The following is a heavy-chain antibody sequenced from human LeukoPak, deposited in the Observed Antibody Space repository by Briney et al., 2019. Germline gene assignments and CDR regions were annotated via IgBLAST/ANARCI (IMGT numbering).Heavy chain of an antibody. J-gene: IGHJ4*02. Sequence: GGSLRLSCAASGFTFSSYAMSWVRQAPGKGLEWVAFIRNDGNNKYYADSVKGRFTISRDNSKNTLYLQMNSLRTEDTAVYYCAKRRSSVDYAIFDDWGQGTLVTVSS. V-gene: IGHV3-30*02. CDR1: GFTFSSYA. CDR3: AKRRSSVDYAIFDD. CDR2: IRNDGNNK. D-gene: IGHD4-17*01.